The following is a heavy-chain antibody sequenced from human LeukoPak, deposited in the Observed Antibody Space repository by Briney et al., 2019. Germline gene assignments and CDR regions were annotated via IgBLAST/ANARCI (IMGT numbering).Heavy chain of an antibody. CDR2: IKSKTDGGTT. CDR3: TTDRLRYFDWLPGDYFDY. CDR1: GFTFSNAW. D-gene: IGHD3-9*01. Sequence: PGGSLRLSCAASGFTFSNAWMSWVRQALGKGLEWVGRIKSKTDGGTTDYAAPVKGRFTISRDDSKNTLYLQMNSLKTEDTAVYYCTTDRLRYFDWLPGDYFDYWGQGTLVTVSS. V-gene: IGHV3-15*01. J-gene: IGHJ4*02.